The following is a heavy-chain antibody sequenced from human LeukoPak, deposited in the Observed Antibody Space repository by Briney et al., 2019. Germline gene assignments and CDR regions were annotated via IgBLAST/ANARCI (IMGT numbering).Heavy chain of an antibody. D-gene: IGHD4-11*01. Sequence: TSETLSLTCTVPGGSISSTTYYWGWIRQPPGKGLEWIGTIYYSGSTYYNPSLKSRVTISVDTPKNQFSLKLSSVTAADTAVYYCARGPTVKYFDYWGQGTLVTVSS. CDR1: GGSISSTTYY. V-gene: IGHV4-39*07. CDR3: ARGPTVKYFDY. J-gene: IGHJ4*02. CDR2: IYYSGST.